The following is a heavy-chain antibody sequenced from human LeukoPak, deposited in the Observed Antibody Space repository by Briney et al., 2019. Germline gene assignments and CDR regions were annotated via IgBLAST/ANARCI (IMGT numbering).Heavy chain of an antibody. D-gene: IGHD6-13*01. J-gene: IGHJ5*02. V-gene: IGHV1-18*04. Sequence: ASVKVSCKASGYTFTGYYMHWVRQAPGQGLEWMGWISAYNGNTNYAQKLQGRVTMTTDTSTSTAYMELRSLRSDDTAVYYCARDAAAGSFNWFDPWGQGTLVTVSS. CDR2: ISAYNGNT. CDR3: ARDAAAGSFNWFDP. CDR1: GYTFTGYY.